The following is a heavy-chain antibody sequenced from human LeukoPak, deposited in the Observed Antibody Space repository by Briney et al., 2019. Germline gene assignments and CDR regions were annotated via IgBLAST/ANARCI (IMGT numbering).Heavy chain of an antibody. CDR2: IKQDGSEK. D-gene: IGHD2-2*01. Sequence: PGGSLRLSCAASGFTFSSYWMSWVRQAPGKGLEWVANIKQDGSEKYYADSVKGRFTIPRDNAKNSLYLQINSLRAEDTAVYYCARAAAVPGLFFFDYWGQGTLVTVSS. CDR3: ARAAAVPGLFFFDY. J-gene: IGHJ4*02. CDR1: GFTFSSYW. V-gene: IGHV3-7*01.